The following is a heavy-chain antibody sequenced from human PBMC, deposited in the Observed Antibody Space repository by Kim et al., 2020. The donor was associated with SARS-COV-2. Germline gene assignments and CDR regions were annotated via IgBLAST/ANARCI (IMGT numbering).Heavy chain of an antibody. Sequence: DSVKGRFTISRDNSKNSLYLQMNSLRAEDTALYYCAKADSGYDWNYFDYWGQGTLVTVSS. V-gene: IGHV3-43D*03. D-gene: IGHD5-12*01. J-gene: IGHJ4*02. CDR3: AKADSGYDWNYFDY.